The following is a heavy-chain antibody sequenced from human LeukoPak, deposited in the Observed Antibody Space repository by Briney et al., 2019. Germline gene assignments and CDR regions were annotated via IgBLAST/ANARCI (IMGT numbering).Heavy chain of an antibody. CDR1: GGSFSGHY. CDR2: INHSGST. D-gene: IGHD6-13*01. V-gene: IGHV4-34*01. CDR3: ARVRSWYYYYMDV. Sequence: SETLSLTCAVYGGSFSGHYWSCIRQPPGKGLEWIGEINHSGSTNYNPSLKSRVTISVDTSKNQFSLKLSSVTAADTAVYYCARVRSWYYYYMDVWGKGTTVTVSS. J-gene: IGHJ6*03.